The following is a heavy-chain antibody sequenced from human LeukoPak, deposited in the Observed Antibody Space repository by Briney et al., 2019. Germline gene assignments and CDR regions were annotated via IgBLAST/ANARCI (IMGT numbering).Heavy chain of an antibody. J-gene: IGHJ4*02. CDR3: AKDGRGYSYGRVLTYYFDY. CDR1: GFTFSDYY. CDR2: ISSSGSTI. Sequence: GWSLRLSCAASGFTFSDYYMSWIRQAPGKGLEWVSYISSSGSTIYYADSVKGRFTISRDNAKNSLYLQMNSLRAEDTAVYYCAKDGRGYSYGRVLTYYFDYWGQGTLVTVSS. V-gene: IGHV3-11*01. D-gene: IGHD5-18*01.